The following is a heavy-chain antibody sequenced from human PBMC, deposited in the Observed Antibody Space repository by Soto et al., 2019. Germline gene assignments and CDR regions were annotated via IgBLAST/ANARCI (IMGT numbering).Heavy chain of an antibody. Sequence: GGSLRLSCAASGFTFSSYGMHWVRQAPGKGLEWVAVIWYDGSNKYYADSVKGRFTISRDNSKNTLYLQMNSLRAEDTAVYYCARTADDYVWGTPGAYYYYYYGMDVWGQGTTVTVSS. V-gene: IGHV3-33*01. CDR2: IWYDGSNK. CDR1: GFTFSSYG. J-gene: IGHJ6*02. D-gene: IGHD3-16*01. CDR3: ARTADDYVWGTPGAYYYYYYGMDV.